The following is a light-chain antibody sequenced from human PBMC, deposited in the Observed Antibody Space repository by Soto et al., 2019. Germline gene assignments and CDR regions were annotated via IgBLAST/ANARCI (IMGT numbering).Light chain of an antibody. CDR2: DVS. J-gene: IGKJ5*01. V-gene: IGKV3-15*01. CDR1: QGVTTN. CDR3: QQYNNWPFS. Sequence: DIVLTQSPGTLSCSPAERATLTGRAGQGVTTNFAWYQQKSGQSPRLLICDVSIRATGVPARFSATGSETDFTLTISGLKSGDSAVYFCQQYNNWPFSFGQGTRLEIK.